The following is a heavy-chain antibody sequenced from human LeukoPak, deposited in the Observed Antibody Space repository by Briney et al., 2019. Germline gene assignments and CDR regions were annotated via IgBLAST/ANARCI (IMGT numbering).Heavy chain of an antibody. CDR2: IYYSGST. V-gene: IGHV4-30-4*08. CDR1: GGSISSGDYY. CDR3: ARVRRSCSSTSCPPWGYFDY. D-gene: IGHD2-2*01. Sequence: SETLSLTCTVSGGSISSGDYYWSWIRQPPGKGLEWIGYIYYSGSTYYNPSLKSRVTISVDTSKNQFSLKLSSVTAADTAAYYCARVRRSCSSTSCPPWGYFDYWGQGTLVTVSS. J-gene: IGHJ4*02.